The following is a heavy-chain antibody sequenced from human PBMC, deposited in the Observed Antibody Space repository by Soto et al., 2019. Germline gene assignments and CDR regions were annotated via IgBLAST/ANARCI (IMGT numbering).Heavy chain of an antibody. Sequence: PGGSLRLSCEASAFTFTSYTMIWVRQSPGEGLEWLANIKEDGIQKNYVDSVRGRFTISRDNAKKSLYLQMNSLRVDDTAVYYCAREVWGPVDWGQGTLVTVSS. CDR2: IKEDGIQK. CDR1: AFTFTSYT. D-gene: IGHD7-27*01. V-gene: IGHV3-7*01. J-gene: IGHJ4*02. CDR3: AREVWGPVD.